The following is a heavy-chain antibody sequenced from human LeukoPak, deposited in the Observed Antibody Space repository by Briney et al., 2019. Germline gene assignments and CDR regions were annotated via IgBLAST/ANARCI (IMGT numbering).Heavy chain of an antibody. CDR1: GYTLTGLS. V-gene: IGHV1-24*01. Sequence: ASVKVSCKVSGYTLTGLSMHWVRQAPGKGLEWMGGFDPEDGETIYAQKFQGRVTMTEDTSTDTAYMELSSLRSEDTAVYYCASYSGSYYDFDYWGQGTLVTVSS. J-gene: IGHJ4*02. CDR3: ASYSGSYYDFDY. D-gene: IGHD1-26*01. CDR2: FDPEDGET.